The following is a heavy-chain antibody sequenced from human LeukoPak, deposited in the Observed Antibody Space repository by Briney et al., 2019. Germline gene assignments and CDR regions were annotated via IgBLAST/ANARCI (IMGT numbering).Heavy chain of an antibody. D-gene: IGHD6-13*01. Sequence: GRSLRLSCAASGFTFSSYGMHWVRQAPGKGLEWVAVISYDGSNKYYADSVKGRFTISRDNSKNTLYLQMNSLRAEDTAVYYCAKDRSIAAAGPFDPWGQGTLVTVSS. J-gene: IGHJ5*02. CDR2: ISYDGSNK. CDR1: GFTFSSYG. CDR3: AKDRSIAAAGPFDP. V-gene: IGHV3-30*18.